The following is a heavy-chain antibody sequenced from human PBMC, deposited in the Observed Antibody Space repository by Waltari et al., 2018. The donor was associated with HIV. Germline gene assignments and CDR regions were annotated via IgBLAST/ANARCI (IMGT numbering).Heavy chain of an antibody. CDR2: ENPNRGNT. CDR1: GYIFTRYD. V-gene: IGHV1-8*01. J-gene: IGHJ4*02. D-gene: IGHD2-21*02. CDR3: ARSLACPDCYSEMDS. Sequence: QVQLVQSGAEMKEPGASVKVSCKASGYIFTRYDMNWVRQAPGQGPEWMGWENPNRGNTGYAQNFQGRVTMTMNTPTSTAYMELSNLKSEDTAVYYCARSLACPDCYSEMDSWGQGTLITVSS.